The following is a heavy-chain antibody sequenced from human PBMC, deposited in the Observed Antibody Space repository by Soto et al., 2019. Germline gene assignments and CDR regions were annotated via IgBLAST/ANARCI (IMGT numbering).Heavy chain of an antibody. V-gene: IGHV1-69*02. Sequence: QVQLVQSGAEVKKPGSSVKVSCKASGGTFSSYTISLVRQATGQGLEWMGRIIPILGIANYAQKFQGRVTITADKSTSTAYLELSSLRSEDKAVYYCARTRSSYPPGWFDYWGQGTLVTVSS. D-gene: IGHD6-19*01. CDR1: GGTFSSYT. J-gene: IGHJ4*02. CDR3: ARTRSSYPPGWFDY. CDR2: IIPILGIA.